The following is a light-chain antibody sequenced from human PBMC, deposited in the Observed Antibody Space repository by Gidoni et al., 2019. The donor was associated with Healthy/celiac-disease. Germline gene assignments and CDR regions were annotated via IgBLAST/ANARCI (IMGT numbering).Light chain of an antibody. CDR2: AAS. CDR1: QGIRND. Sequence: AIQMTQSPSSLSASVGDRVTITCRASQGIRNDLGWYQQKPGKAPKLMIYAASSLQSGDPSRFSGSGSGTDFTLTISSLQPEDFATYYCLQDYNYPWAFXXXTKVEIK. CDR3: LQDYNYPWA. J-gene: IGKJ1*01. V-gene: IGKV1-6*01.